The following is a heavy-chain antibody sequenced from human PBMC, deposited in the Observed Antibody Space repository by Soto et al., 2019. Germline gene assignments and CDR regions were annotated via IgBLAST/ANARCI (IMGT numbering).Heavy chain of an antibody. J-gene: IGHJ3*01. V-gene: IGHV3-23*01. Sequence: EEQLLESGGGLEQPGGSLRLSCAASGFTFSRYAMSWVRQAPGTGLEWVSTIISSGDTTYYADSARGRFTISRDNSKNTLYLQTNIQRAEDTAVYYSAKVYGDYFRAFALLGQGTMVTVSS. D-gene: IGHD4-17*01. CDR1: GFTFSRYA. CDR3: AKVYGDYFRAFAL. CDR2: IISSGDTT.